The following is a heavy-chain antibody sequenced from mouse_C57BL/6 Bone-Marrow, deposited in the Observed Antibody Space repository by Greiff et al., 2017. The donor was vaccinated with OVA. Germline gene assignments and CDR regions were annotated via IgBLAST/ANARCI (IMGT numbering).Heavy chain of an antibody. CDR2: INPYNGGT. Sequence: VQLQQSGPVLVKPGASVKMSCKASGYTFTDYYMNWVKQSHGKSLEWIGVINPYNGGTSYNQKFKGKATLTVDKSSSTAYMELNSLTSEDSAVYYCARRGITTVVAPFDYWGQGTTRTVSS. J-gene: IGHJ2*01. V-gene: IGHV1-19*01. CDR1: GYTFTDYY. D-gene: IGHD1-1*01. CDR3: ARRGITTVVAPFDY.